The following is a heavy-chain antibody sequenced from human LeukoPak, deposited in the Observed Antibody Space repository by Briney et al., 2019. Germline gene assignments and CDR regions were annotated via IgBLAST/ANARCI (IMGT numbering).Heavy chain of an antibody. V-gene: IGHV1-18*01. CDR2: ISAYNGNT. CDR1: GYTFTSYG. D-gene: IGHD3-3*01. Sequence: ASVKVSCKASGYTFTSYGISWVRQAPGQGLEWMGWISAYNGNTNYAQKLQGRVTITRDTSASTAYMELSSLRSEDTAVYYCARAGVRFLEWLTTFDYWGQGTLVTVSS. J-gene: IGHJ4*02. CDR3: ARAGVRFLEWLTTFDY.